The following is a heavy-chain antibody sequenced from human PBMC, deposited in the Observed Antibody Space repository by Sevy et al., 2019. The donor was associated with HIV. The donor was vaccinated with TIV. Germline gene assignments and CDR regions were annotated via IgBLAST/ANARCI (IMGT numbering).Heavy chain of an antibody. Sequence: ASVKVSCKASGGAFSSYVISWVRQAPGQGLEWMGGIIPIVDAVDYAQTFQGRVTMTADMSTGTIYMELTSLRSEDTAVYYCSTLTAHLRDVDFWGQGTLVIVSS. D-gene: IGHD1-20*01. CDR2: IIPIVDAV. V-gene: IGHV1-69*06. CDR1: GGAFSSYV. CDR3: STLTAHLRDVDF. J-gene: IGHJ4*02.